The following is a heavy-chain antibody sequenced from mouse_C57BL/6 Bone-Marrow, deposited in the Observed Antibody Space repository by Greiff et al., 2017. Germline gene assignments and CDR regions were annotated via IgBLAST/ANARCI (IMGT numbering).Heavy chain of an antibody. Sequence: EVQLQASGPGLVKPSQSLSLTCSVTGYSITSGYYWNWIRQFPGNKLEWMGYISYDGSNNYNPSPKNRISITRDTSKNQFFLKLNSVTTEDTATYYCARGGYYGEGWFAYWGQGTLVTVSA. J-gene: IGHJ3*01. CDR1: GYSITSGYY. D-gene: IGHD2-1*01. CDR3: ARGGYYGEGWFAY. V-gene: IGHV3-6*01. CDR2: ISYDGSN.